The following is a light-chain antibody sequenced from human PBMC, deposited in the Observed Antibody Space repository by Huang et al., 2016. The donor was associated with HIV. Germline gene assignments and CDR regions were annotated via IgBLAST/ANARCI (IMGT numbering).Light chain of an antibody. Sequence: DIQMTQSPSSLSASVGDRVTITCRASQSISSYLNWYQQKPGKAPKPLIYAASSLKSGVPSRFSGSGSGTDFTLTISSLQPEDFVTYYCQQSYSTPLPFGQGTRLEIK. CDR3: QQSYSTPLP. V-gene: IGKV1-39*01. CDR1: QSISSY. J-gene: IGKJ5*01. CDR2: AAS.